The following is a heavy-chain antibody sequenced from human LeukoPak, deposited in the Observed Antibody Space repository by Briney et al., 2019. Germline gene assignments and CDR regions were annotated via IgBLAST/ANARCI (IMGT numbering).Heavy chain of an antibody. J-gene: IGHJ5*02. D-gene: IGHD2-2*01. CDR1: GYTFTSYG. CDR2: ISAYNGNT. CDR3: ARDSALDDIVVVPAAIDWFDP. V-gene: IGHV1-18*01. Sequence: ASVKVSCKASGYTFTSYGISWVRQAPGQGGEWMGWISAYNGNTNYAQKLQRRVTMTTATSTSTAYMELRSLRSDDTAVYYCARDSALDDIVVVPAAIDWFDPWGQGTLVTVSS.